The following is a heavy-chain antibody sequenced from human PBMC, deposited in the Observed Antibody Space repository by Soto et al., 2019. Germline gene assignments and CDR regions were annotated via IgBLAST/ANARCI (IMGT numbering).Heavy chain of an antibody. D-gene: IGHD6-13*01. Sequence: QVQLVQSGAEVKKPGSSVKVSCKASGGTFSIYTISWVRQAPGQGLEWMGRIIPILGIANYAQKFQGRVTSTADKSTSTAYMELSSLRSEDTAVYYCARSDSSSSGAFDIWGQGTMVTVSS. J-gene: IGHJ3*02. CDR2: IIPILGIA. CDR1: GGTFSIYT. CDR3: ARSDSSSSGAFDI. V-gene: IGHV1-69*02.